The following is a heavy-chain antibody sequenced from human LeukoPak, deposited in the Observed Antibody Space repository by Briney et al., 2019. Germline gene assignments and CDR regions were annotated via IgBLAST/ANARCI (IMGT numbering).Heavy chain of an antibody. Sequence: GGSLRLSCAASGFTFSSYSMNWVRQAPGKGLEWVSSISSSSSYIYYADSVKGRFTISRDNAKNSLYLQMNSLRAEDTAVYYCAKDSVDYYDSSGYQPFDYWGQGTLVTVSS. CDR1: GFTFSSYS. CDR3: AKDSVDYYDSSGYQPFDY. CDR2: ISSSSSYI. J-gene: IGHJ4*02. V-gene: IGHV3-21*01. D-gene: IGHD3-22*01.